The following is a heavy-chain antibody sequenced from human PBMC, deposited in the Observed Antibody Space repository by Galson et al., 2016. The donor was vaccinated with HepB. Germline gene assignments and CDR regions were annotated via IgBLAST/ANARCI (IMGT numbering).Heavy chain of an antibody. Sequence: SLRLSCVTSGISFSPYVMNWVRQAPGKGLEWVSGISGSGDATYYADSVKGRLTISRDNSKNTLYLQMNSLRAEDTAVYYCARDAAAHEYDSSGHIGGLDSWGQGTLVTATS. D-gene: IGHD3-22*01. J-gene: IGHJ4*02. CDR1: GISFSPYV. V-gene: IGHV3-23*01. CDR2: ISGSGDAT. CDR3: ARDAAAHEYDSSGHIGGLDS.